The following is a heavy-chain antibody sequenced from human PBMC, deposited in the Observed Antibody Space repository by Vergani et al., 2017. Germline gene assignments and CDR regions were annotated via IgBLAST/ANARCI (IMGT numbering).Heavy chain of an antibody. V-gene: IGHV3-23*01. CDR2: LTGGGGST. Sequence: EVQLLESGGSLKQPGGSVRLSCAASGFTFSTYAMHWVRQAPGTGLEWVSALTGGGGSTYYADSFKGRFIISRDNSRDTLYLQMNSLRPEDTATDYCVKEAGSYENFFDSWGQGTLVTVS. CDR1: GFTFSTYA. D-gene: IGHD1-26*01. J-gene: IGHJ4*02. CDR3: VKEAGSYENFFDS.